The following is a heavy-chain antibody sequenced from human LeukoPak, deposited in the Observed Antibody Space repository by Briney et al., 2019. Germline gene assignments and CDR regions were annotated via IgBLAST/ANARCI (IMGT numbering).Heavy chain of an antibody. CDR2: ISYDGSNK. CDR1: GFTFSSYA. D-gene: IGHD5-18*01. V-gene: IGHV3-30-3*01. CDR3: ARSLPTAMVTQIDY. Sequence: GGSLRLSCAASGFTFSSYAMHWVRQAPGKGLEWVAVISYDGSNKYYADSVKGRFTISRGNSKNTLYLQMNSLRAEDTAVYYCARSLPTAMVTQIDYWGQGTLVTVSS. J-gene: IGHJ4*02.